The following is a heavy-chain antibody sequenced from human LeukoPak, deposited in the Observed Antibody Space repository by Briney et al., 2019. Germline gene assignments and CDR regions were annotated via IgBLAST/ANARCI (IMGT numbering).Heavy chain of an antibody. D-gene: IGHD7-27*01. CDR1: GFTFSSYG. V-gene: IGHV3-30*02. Sequence: GGSLRLSCAASGFTFSSYGMHWVRQAPGKGLEWVAFIRYDGSNKYYADSVKGRFTISRDNSENTLYLQMSGLRAEDTAIYYCAKGTGDTAYYFDFWGQGVLVTVSS. CDR3: AKGTGDTAYYFDF. CDR2: IRYDGSNK. J-gene: IGHJ4*02.